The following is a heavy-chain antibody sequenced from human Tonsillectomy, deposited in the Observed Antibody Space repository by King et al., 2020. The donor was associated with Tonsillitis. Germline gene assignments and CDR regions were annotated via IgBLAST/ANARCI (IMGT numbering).Heavy chain of an antibody. Sequence: VQLQESGPGVVKPSETLSLTCTVSGGSISTSDQYWAWIRQPPGKGLEWIGYMYNTGTTFYNPPLKSRITISGGTSDNRFSLKLSSVTAADTAVYFCARYVSGSFDYWGQGALVTVSS. CDR2: MYNTGTT. J-gene: IGHJ4*02. V-gene: IGHV4-39*01. D-gene: IGHD1-26*01. CDR1: GGSISTSDQY. CDR3: ARYVSGSFDY.